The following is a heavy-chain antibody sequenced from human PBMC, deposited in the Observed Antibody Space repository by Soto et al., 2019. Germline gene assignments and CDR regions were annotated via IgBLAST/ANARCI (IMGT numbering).Heavy chain of an antibody. Sequence: HLGGSLRLSCAPSGFTFSSYVMHWVRQAPGKGLEWVAVVHYDGTKKYYADSVRGRFTISRDNSENILYLQMNSLRPDNTAVYFCARETSYDFWSGPQTMDVWGQGTTVTVSS. V-gene: IGHV3-33*01. CDR1: GFTFSSYV. J-gene: IGHJ6*02. CDR3: ARETSYDFWSGPQTMDV. CDR2: VHYDGTKK. D-gene: IGHD3-3*01.